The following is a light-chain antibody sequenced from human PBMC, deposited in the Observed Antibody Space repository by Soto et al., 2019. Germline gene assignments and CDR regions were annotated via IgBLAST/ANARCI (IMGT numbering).Light chain of an antibody. CDR3: QQANSFPLT. Sequence: DVQMTQSPSSVSASVGDRVTITCRASQFISSWVAWYQQKPGKAPKLLISAASSLQSGVPSRFSGSESGTDLTLTISSLQPEDFATYYCQQANSFPLTFGGGTKVEIK. J-gene: IGKJ4*01. CDR2: AAS. CDR1: QFISSW. V-gene: IGKV1D-12*01.